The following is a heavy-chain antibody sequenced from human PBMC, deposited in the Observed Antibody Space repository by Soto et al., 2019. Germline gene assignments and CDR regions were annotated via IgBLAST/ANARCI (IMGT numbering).Heavy chain of an antibody. V-gene: IGHV3-30*18. CDR1: GFTFSSYG. CDR2: ISYDGSNK. Sequence: QVQLVESGGGVVQPGRSLRLSCAASGFTFSSYGMHWVRQAPCKGLEWVAVISYDGSNKYYADSVKGRFTISRDNSKNKLYMQMNSLRAEDTAVYYCAKDKGSGSYYEVAGMDVWGQGTTVTVSS. D-gene: IGHD3-10*01. J-gene: IGHJ6*02. CDR3: AKDKGSGSYYEVAGMDV.